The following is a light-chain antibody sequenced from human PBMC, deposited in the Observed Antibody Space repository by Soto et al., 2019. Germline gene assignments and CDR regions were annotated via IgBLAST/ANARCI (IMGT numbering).Light chain of an antibody. CDR1: QSVSSY. Sequence: EIVLTQSPATLSLSPGERATLSCRASQSVSSYLAWYQQKPGQAPRLLIYDASNRATGIPARCSGSGSGTDFTLTISSLEPEDCAVYYCQQRSNWPPFPFGPGTKVDIK. J-gene: IGKJ3*01. V-gene: IGKV3-11*01. CDR3: QQRSNWPPFP. CDR2: DAS.